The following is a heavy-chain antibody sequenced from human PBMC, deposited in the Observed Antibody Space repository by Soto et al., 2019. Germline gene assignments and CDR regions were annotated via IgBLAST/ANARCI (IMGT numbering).Heavy chain of an antibody. J-gene: IGHJ3*02. D-gene: IGHD2-8*01. CDR1: GGSISSGGYY. V-gene: IGHV4-31*03. CDR3: ARRGYYAISAFDI. Sequence: SETLSLTCTVSGGSISSGGYYWSWIRQHPGKGLEWIGYIYYSGSTYYNPSLKSRVTISVDTSKNQFSLKLGSVTAADTAVYYCARRGYYAISAFDIWGQGTMVTVSS. CDR2: IYYSGST.